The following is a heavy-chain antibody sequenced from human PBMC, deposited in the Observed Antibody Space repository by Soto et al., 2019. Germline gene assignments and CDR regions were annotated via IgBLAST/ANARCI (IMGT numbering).Heavy chain of an antibody. CDR3: ARVYDSYGWGGFDY. D-gene: IGHD5-18*01. CDR1: GFSFNTYG. CDR2: LSTYNT. J-gene: IGHJ4*02. V-gene: IGHV1-18*04. Sequence: QVHLVQSGAEVKKPGASVKVSCKASGFSFNTYGITWVRQAPGQGPEWMGWLSTYNTKYAQKFEGRVTITTATVTTDTSTTIAYMELVSLSPDDTAVYYCARVYDSYGWGGFDYWGQGTLVTVSS.